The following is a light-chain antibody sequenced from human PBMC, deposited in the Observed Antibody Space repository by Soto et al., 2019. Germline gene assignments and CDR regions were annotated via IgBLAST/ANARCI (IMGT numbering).Light chain of an antibody. CDR2: DVT. V-gene: IGLV2-14*03. Sequence: QSVLTQPASVSGSPGQSITISCTGTPSDVGASTYVCWYQQHPGQAPKLIIYDVTKRPSGASSRFSGSKSGNTASLNICGLQAEDEADYFCSSYATTSPVVFGGGTKVTVL. CDR1: PSDVGASTY. CDR3: SSYATTSPVV. J-gene: IGLJ2*01.